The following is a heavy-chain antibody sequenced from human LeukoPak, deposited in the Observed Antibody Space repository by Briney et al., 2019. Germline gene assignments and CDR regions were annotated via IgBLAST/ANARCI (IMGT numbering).Heavy chain of an antibody. V-gene: IGHV3-74*01. CDR2: INTDGSST. Sequence: GGSLRLSCAASGFTFSRYWMHWVRQAPGKGLMWVSRINTDGSSTSYADSVKGRFTISRDNAKNTLFMQMYSLRAEDTAVYHCARGTPSKYWGQGTLVSVSS. D-gene: IGHD2-2*01. CDR3: ARGTPSKY. J-gene: IGHJ4*02. CDR1: GFTFSRYW.